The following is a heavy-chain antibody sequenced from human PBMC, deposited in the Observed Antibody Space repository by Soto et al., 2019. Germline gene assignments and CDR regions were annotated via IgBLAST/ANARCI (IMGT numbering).Heavy chain of an antibody. J-gene: IGHJ1*01. V-gene: IGHV4-59*01. CDR3: ARLGHVYYYDSSGYREYFQH. CDR1: GGSISSYY. Sequence: QVQLQESGPGLVKPSETLSLTCTVSGGSISSYYWSWIRQPPGKGLEWIGYIYYSGSTTYNPSLRSRVTRPVDASKNQFSLKLSSVTAADTAVYYCARLGHVYYYDSSGYREYFQHWGQGTLVTVSS. CDR2: IYYSGST. D-gene: IGHD3-22*01.